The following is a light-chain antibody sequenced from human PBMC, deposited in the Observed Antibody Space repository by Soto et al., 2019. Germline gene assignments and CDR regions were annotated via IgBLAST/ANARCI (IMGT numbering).Light chain of an antibody. Sequence: QSVLTQPPSVSGAPGQRVTISCTGSSSNIGAGYDVHWYQQLPGTAPKLLIYGNSNRPSGVPDRFSGSKSGTSASLAITGLQAEDEAHYYCQSYDSSLRAPVFGGGTQLTVL. CDR3: QSYDSSLRAPV. J-gene: IGLJ3*02. CDR2: GNS. V-gene: IGLV1-40*01. CDR1: SSNIGAGYD.